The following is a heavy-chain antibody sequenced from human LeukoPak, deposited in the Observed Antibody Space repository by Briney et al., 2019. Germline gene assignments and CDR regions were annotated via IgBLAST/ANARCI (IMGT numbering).Heavy chain of an antibody. D-gene: IGHD6-13*01. CDR2: ISGSGGST. CDR1: GFTFSNYA. Sequence: GGSLRLSCAASGFTFSNYAMSWVRQAPGKGLEWVSGISGSGGSTYYADSVKGRFTISRDNSKNTLYLQMNSLRAEDTAVYYCAVIAAAVDDYWGQRTLVTVSS. J-gene: IGHJ4*02. CDR3: AVIAAAVDDY. V-gene: IGHV3-23*01.